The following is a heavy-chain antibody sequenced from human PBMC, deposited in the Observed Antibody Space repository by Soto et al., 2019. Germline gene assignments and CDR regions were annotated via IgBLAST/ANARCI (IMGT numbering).Heavy chain of an antibody. D-gene: IGHD3-22*01. V-gene: IGHV3-21*02. CDR1: GFNFITYS. J-gene: IGHJ4*02. CDR3: VRDGLDYYDTARLYFDK. Sequence: EVQLVESGGGPGRPGGSLRLSCAASGFNFITYSLNWVRQAPGKGLEWVASISSSAIDIDYADSVKGRFTISRDNANNSLYLQMNGLRAEDTATYYCVRDGLDYYDTARLYFDKWGQGTLVTVSS. CDR2: ISSSAIDI.